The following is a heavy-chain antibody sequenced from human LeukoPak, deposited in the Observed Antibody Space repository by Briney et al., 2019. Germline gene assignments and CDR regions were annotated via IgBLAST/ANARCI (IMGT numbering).Heavy chain of an antibody. D-gene: IGHD2-2*01. J-gene: IGHJ5*02. CDR3: ARDFRGGNIVVVAAAFDP. CDR1: GYTYTSCG. V-gene: IGHV1-18*04. Sequence: GASVTVSFMCSGYTYTSCGINWVGPPRGQGGEGMGWISGYNGNTNYAQKLQGRVTMTTDTSTSKAYLELRSLRSDDTAVYYCARDFRGGNIVVVAAAFDPRGQRTLVTLAS. CDR2: ISGYNGNT.